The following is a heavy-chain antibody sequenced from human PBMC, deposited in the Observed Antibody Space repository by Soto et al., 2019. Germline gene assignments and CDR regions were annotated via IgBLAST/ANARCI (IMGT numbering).Heavy chain of an antibody. J-gene: IGHJ6*02. D-gene: IGHD3-3*01. V-gene: IGHV1-8*01. Sequence: QVQLVQSGAEVKKPGASVKVSCKASGYTFTSYDINWVRQATGQGLEWMGWMNPNSGNTGYAQKFQGRVTMTRNTSISTAYMELSSLRSEDTAVYYCARVLSWASYYDFWSGYYNYYYYGMDVWRQGTTVTVSS. CDR3: ARVLSWASYYDFWSGYYNYYYYGMDV. CDR2: MNPNSGNT. CDR1: GYTFTSYD.